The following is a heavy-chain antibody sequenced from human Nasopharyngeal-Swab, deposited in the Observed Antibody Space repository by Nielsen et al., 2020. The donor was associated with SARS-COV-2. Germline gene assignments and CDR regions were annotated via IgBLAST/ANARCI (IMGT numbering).Heavy chain of an antibody. Sequence: GESLKISCAASGFTFSSYAMSWVRQAPGKGLEWVSAISGSGGSTYYADSVKGRFTISRDNSKNTLYLQMNSLRAEDTAVYYCAKGGTLYCSGGSCYSGWLDPWGQGTLVTVSS. D-gene: IGHD2-15*01. J-gene: IGHJ5*02. CDR2: ISGSGGST. CDR1: GFTFSSYA. CDR3: AKGGTLYCSGGSCYSGWLDP. V-gene: IGHV3-23*01.